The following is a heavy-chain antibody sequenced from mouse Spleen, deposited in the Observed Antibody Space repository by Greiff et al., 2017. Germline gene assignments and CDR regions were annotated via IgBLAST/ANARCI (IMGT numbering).Heavy chain of an antibody. J-gene: IGHJ4*01. CDR3: ARWRYGNYVGYAMDY. CDR2: IYPGNGDT. V-gene: IGHV1-12*01. Sequence: QVQLKESGAELVRPGASVKMSCKASGYTFTSYNMHWVKQTPRQGLEWIGAIYPGNGDTSYNQKFKGKATLTVDKSSSTAYMQLSSLTSEDSAVYFCARWRYGNYVGYAMDYWGQGTSVTVSS. D-gene: IGHD2-10*02. CDR1: GYTFTSYN.